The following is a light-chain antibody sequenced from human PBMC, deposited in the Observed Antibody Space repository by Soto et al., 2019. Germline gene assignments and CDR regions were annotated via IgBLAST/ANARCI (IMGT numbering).Light chain of an antibody. Sequence: AIRMTQSPSSLSASTGDRVTITCRASQGISSYLAWYQQKPGPAPKILIYAASTLQSGVPSRFSGSGSGTDFTITISCLQSEDFATYYCQQYYSYPLYTFGQGTKLEIK. CDR1: QGISSY. J-gene: IGKJ2*01. CDR2: AAS. V-gene: IGKV1-8*01. CDR3: QQYYSYPLYT.